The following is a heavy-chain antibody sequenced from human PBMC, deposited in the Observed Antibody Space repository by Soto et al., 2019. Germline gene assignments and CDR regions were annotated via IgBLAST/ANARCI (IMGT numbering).Heavy chain of an antibody. CDR1: EFTVSGHA. J-gene: IGHJ3*01. D-gene: IGHD2-15*01. CDR3: APHVSCSGGSCQYDAFAV. V-gene: IGHV3-23*01. CDR2: ITADGGT. Sequence: EVQVLESGGGLVQPGGSLRLSCEGSEFTVSGHAMTWIRQAPGKGPEWVSTITADGGTYYADSVKGRFAMSGDTSENTLYLQMNSLGAEDTAAYYCAPHVSCSGGSCQYDAFAVRGQGTMVTVSS.